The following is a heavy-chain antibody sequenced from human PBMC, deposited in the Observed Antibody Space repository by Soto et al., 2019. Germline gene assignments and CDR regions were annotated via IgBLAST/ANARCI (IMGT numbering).Heavy chain of an antibody. CDR1: GFTFGSYP. Sequence: EVQLLESGGGLVQPGGSLSLSCAASGFTFGSYPMAWVRKAPGKGLEWVSAISGSGGSKYYADSVKGRFTISRDNSKNPLYLQMNSLRAEDTAVYYCAKSTLPIWGQGTLVTVSS. J-gene: IGHJ4*02. D-gene: IGHD2-15*01. CDR2: ISGSGGSK. CDR3: AKSTLPI. V-gene: IGHV3-23*01.